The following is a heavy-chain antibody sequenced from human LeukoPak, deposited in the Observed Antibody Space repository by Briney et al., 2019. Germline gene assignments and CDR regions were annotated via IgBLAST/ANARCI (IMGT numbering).Heavy chain of an antibody. CDR3: VSRKPTYGDAFDT. J-gene: IGHJ3*02. CDR2: TVSKRNSYTT. D-gene: IGHD4-11*01. Sequence: GGSLRLSCGASGFTFSEHYMDWVRQAPGKGLEWVGRTVSKRNSYTTEYAASVKGRFTISRDDSKNSLYLQMNSLNTDDTAVYYCVSRKPTYGDAFDTWGQGTMVTV. CDR1: GFTFSEHY. V-gene: IGHV3-72*01.